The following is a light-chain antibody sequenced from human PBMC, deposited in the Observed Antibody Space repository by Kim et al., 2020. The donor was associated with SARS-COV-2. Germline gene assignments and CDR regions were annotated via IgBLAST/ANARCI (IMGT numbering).Light chain of an antibody. J-gene: IGLJ1*01. Sequence: GASITIDRAGTSSDVGYCNSVSWYQQHPGKAPKLIMYDVSERASGVSNRFSGSQSGNTASLTISGLRAEDEADYYCNSHTTSSTYVFGSGTKVTVL. CDR1: SSDVGYCNS. CDR2: DVS. CDR3: NSHTTSSTYV. V-gene: IGLV2-14*04.